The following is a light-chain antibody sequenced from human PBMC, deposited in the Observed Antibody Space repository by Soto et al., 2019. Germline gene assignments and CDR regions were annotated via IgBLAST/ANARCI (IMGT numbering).Light chain of an antibody. CDR3: QQSYSILT. J-gene: IGKJ1*01. V-gene: IGKV1-39*01. CDR1: QSISDY. Sequence: DIQMTQSPSSLSASVGDRVTITCRARQSISDYLNWYQQKPGKAPELLIYAASTLQSGVPSRFSGSGSGTDFTLTISSLQPEDFATYYCQQSYSILTFGQGTKVEIK. CDR2: AAS.